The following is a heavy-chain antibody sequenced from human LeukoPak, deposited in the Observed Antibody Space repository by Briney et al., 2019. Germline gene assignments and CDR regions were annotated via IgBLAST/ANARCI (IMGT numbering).Heavy chain of an antibody. J-gene: IGHJ4*02. V-gene: IGHV3-23*01. CDR1: GLSFNNDA. D-gene: IGHD1-14*01. CDR2: INAFGSAT. CDR3: AKDKSFTGPADD. Sequence: GGSLRLSCAASGLSFNNDAMSWARQAPGKGLEWISDINAFGSATYYAKSVKGRFTISRDNSNNILYLQMNSLRVEDTALYYCAKDKSFTGPADDWGQRTLVTVSS.